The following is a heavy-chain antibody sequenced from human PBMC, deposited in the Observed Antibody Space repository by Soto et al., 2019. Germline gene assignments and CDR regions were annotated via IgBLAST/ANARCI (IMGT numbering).Heavy chain of an antibody. CDR1: GFTFSSYA. CDR3: ARVGSLHWFDP. Sequence: PGGSLSLSCAASGFTFSSYAMSWVRQAPGKGLEWVSSISSSSSYIYYADSVKGRFTISRDNAKNSLYLQMNSLRAEDTAVYYCARVGSLHWFDPWGQGTLVTVSS. CDR2: ISSSSSYI. J-gene: IGHJ5*02. V-gene: IGHV3-21*01. D-gene: IGHD3-16*01.